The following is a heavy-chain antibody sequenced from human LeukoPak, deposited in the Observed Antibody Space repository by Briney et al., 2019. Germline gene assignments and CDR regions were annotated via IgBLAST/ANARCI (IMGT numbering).Heavy chain of an antibody. V-gene: IGHV3-48*03. Sequence: GGSLRLSCAASGFTFSSYEMNWVRQAPGKGLEWISYISSSGTTIYYADSVKGRFTISRDNAKNSLYLQMNSLRAEDTAVYYCARGPYGNYVWGFDYWGQGTLVTVSS. D-gene: IGHD3-16*01. CDR2: ISSSGTTI. CDR3: ARGPYGNYVWGFDY. J-gene: IGHJ4*02. CDR1: GFTFSSYE.